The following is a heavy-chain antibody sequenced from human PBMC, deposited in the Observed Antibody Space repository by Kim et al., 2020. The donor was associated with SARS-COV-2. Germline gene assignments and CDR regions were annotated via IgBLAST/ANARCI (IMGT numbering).Heavy chain of an antibody. V-gene: IGHV3-49*03. CDR1: GFTFGDYA. CDR3: TRGGGYVATYYYYYYGMDV. CDR2: IRSKAYGGTT. Sequence: GGSLRLSCTASGFTFGDYAMSWFRQAPGKGLEWVGFIRSKAYGGTTEYAASVKGRFTISRDDSKSIAYLQMNSLKTEDTAVYYCTRGGGYVATYYYYYYGMDVWGQGTTVTVSS. J-gene: IGHJ6*02. D-gene: IGHD5-12*01.